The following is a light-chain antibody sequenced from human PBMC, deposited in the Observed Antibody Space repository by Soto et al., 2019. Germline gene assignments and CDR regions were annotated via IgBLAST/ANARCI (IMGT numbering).Light chain of an antibody. V-gene: IGKV3-15*01. CDR2: GAS. Sequence: EIVMTQSPATLSVSPGERATLSCRASQSVSSNLAWYQQKPGQAPRLLIHGASTRATGIPARFSGSGSGTEFTLTISSLQSEDFAVYYCQHYHGWPITFGQGTRLEIK. CDR1: QSVSSN. J-gene: IGKJ5*01. CDR3: QHYHGWPIT.